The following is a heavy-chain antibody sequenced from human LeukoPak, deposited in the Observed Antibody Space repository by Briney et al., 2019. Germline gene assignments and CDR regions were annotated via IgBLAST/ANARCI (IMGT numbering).Heavy chain of an antibody. J-gene: IGHJ4*02. CDR1: GFTFDDYG. CDR2: INWNGGST. D-gene: IGHD6-13*01. V-gene: IGHV3-20*04. CDR3: AKDLIIYSSSRRAFDY. Sequence: GGSLRLSCAASGFTFDDYGMSWVRQAPGKGLEWVSGINWNGGSTSYEDSVKGRFTISRDNSKNTLYLQMNSLRAEDTAVYYCAKDLIIYSSSRRAFDYWGQGTLVTVSS.